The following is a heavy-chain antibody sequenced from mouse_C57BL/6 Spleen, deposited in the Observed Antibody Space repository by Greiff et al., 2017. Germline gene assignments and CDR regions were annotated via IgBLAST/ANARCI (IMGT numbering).Heavy chain of an antibody. CDR3: AIETGTWGDYFDY. Sequence: VKLQQPGAELVKPGASVKMSCKASGYTFTSYWITWVKQRPGQGLEWIGDIYPGSGSTNYNEKFKSKATLTVDTSSSTAYMQLSSLTSEDSAVYSCAIETGTWGDYFDYWGQGTTLTVSS. CDR1: GYTFTSYW. D-gene: IGHD1-3*01. CDR2: IYPGSGST. J-gene: IGHJ2*01. V-gene: IGHV1-55*01.